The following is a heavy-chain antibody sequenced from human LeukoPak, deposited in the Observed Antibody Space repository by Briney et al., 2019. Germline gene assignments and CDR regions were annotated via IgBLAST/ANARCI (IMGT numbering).Heavy chain of an antibody. CDR2: VYYSGRT. CDR3: ARLLYDRSGYYYFDQ. J-gene: IGHJ4*02. V-gene: IGHV4-39*01. CDR1: GGSISSNSYY. Sequence: PSETLSPTCTVSGGSISSNSYYWGWIRQPPGKGLEWIGSVYYSGRTYDNPSLKSRVTVSVDTSKSQFSLKLSSVTAADTAVYYCARLLYDRSGYYYFDQWGQGTLVTVSS. D-gene: IGHD3-22*01.